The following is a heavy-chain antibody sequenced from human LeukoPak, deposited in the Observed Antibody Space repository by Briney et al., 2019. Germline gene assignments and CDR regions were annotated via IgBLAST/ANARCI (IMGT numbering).Heavy chain of an antibody. CDR1: GFTFSSYNM. CDR2: IYHSGST. CDR3: ARDNYDFWSGYVLWYMDV. Sequence: GSLRLSCAASGFTFSSYNMNWVRQAPGEGLEWVGEIYHSGSTNYKPSLKSRVTISVDKSKTQSSLKLSSVTAAHTAVYYCARDNYDFWSGYVLWYMDVWGKGTTVTVSS. V-gene: IGHV4-4*02. D-gene: IGHD3-3*01. J-gene: IGHJ6*03.